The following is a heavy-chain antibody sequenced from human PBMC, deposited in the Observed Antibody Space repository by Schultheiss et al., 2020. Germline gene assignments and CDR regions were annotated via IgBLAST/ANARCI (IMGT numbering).Heavy chain of an antibody. CDR2: IYYSGST. CDR3: ASGRDGYNDHFDY. V-gene: IGHV4-61*05. CDR1: GGSISSSSYY. Sequence: SATLSLTCTVSGGSISSSSYYWGWIRQPPGKGLEWIGYIYYSGSTNYNPTLKSRVTISVDTSKNQFSLKLSSVTAADTAVYYCASGRDGYNDHFDYWGQGTLVT. D-gene: IGHD5-24*01. J-gene: IGHJ4*02.